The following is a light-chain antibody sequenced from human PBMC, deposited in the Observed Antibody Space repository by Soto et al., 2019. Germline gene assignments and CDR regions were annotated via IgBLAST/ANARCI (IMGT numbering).Light chain of an antibody. Sequence: QSALTQPASVSGSPGQSITISCTATNTDVGNYNLVSWYQQHPGKAPKLMIYDDTKRPSGISDRFSGSRSGNTASLTISGLQAEDEADYYCCSYATMTTVVVFGGGTKVTVL. CDR1: NTDVGNYNL. CDR3: CSYATMTTVVV. CDR2: DDT. J-gene: IGLJ2*01. V-gene: IGLV2-23*02.